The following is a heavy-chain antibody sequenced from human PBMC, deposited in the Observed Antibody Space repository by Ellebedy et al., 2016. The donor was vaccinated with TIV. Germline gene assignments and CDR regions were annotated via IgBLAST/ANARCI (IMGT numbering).Heavy chain of an antibody. J-gene: IGHJ3*02. D-gene: IGHD3/OR15-3a*01. CDR2: IYYSGST. CDR1: GGSISSGDYY. CDR3: ARWRLDYDAFDI. V-gene: IGHV4-30-4*01. Sequence: SETLSLTXTVSGGSISSGDYYWSWIRQPPGKGLEWIGYIYYSGSTYYNPSLKSRVTISVDTSKNQFSLKLSSVTAADTAVYYCARWRLDYDAFDIWGQGTMVTVSS.